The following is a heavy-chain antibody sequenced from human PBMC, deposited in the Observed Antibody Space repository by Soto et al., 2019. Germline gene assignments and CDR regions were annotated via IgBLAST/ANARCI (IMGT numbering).Heavy chain of an antibody. CDR3: ARTAAPSYDFWSGYNNWFDP. CDR2: VSAYNGNT. J-gene: IGHJ5*02. D-gene: IGHD3-3*01. CDR1: GDTFTSYG. V-gene: IGHV1-18*01. Sequence: ASVKVSCKASGDTFTSYGISWVRQAPGQGLEWMGWVSAYNGNTNYAQKLQGRVTMTTDTSTSTAYMELRSLRSDDTAVYYCARTAAPSYDFWSGYNNWFDPWGQGTLVTVSS.